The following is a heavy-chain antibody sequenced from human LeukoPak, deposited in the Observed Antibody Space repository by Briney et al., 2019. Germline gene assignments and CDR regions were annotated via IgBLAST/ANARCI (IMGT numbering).Heavy chain of an antibody. Sequence: TGGSLRLSCAASGFTFSSYAMSWVRQAPGKGLEWVSAISGSGGSTYYADSVKGRFTISRDNSKNTLYLQMNSLRAEDTAVYYCAKDHVNTMIVAHAFDIWGRGTMVTVSS. D-gene: IGHD3-22*01. CDR3: AKDHVNTMIVAHAFDI. CDR1: GFTFSSYA. CDR2: ISGSGGST. V-gene: IGHV3-23*01. J-gene: IGHJ3*02.